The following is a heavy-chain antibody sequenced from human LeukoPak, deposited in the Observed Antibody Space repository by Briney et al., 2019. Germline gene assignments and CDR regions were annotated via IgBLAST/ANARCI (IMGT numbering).Heavy chain of an antibody. CDR1: GFTFSSYG. CDR3: AKDGGYVDDYYGSGSYYRVGYYYYYGMDV. CDR2: ISYDGSNK. Sequence: GGSLRLSCAASGFTFSSYGMHWVRQAPGKRLEWVAVISYDGSNKYYADSVKGRFTISRDNSKNTLYLQMNSLRAEDTAVYYCAKDGGYVDDYYGSGSYYRVGYYYYYGMDVWGQGTTVTVSS. D-gene: IGHD3-10*01. J-gene: IGHJ6*02. V-gene: IGHV3-30*18.